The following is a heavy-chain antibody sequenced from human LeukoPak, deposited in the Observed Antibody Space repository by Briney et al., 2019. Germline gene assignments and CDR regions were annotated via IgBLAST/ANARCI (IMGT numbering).Heavy chain of an antibody. V-gene: IGHV3-23*01. CDR1: GFTFSSYV. D-gene: IGHD3-3*01. CDR3: ARDRGGAYDFWSGYYTGYFDY. J-gene: IGHJ4*02. CDR2: ISGSGGAT. Sequence: GGSLRLSCAASGFTFSSYVMSWVRQAPGKGLEWVSSISGSGGATNYADSVKGRFTISRDNAKNSLYLQMNSLRAEDTAVFYCARDRGGAYDFWSGYYTGYFDYWGQGTLVTVSS.